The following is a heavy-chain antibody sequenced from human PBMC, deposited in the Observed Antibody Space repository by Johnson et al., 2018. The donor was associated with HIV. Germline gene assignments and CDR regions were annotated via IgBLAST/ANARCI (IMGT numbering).Heavy chain of an antibody. D-gene: IGHD3-16*01. CDR1: GFTFSSYA. Sequence: QVQLVESGGGVVQPGRSLRLSCAASGFTFSSYAMHWVRQAPGKGLEWVAVIGYDGSDKYYADSVKGRLTISRDNSNNTLYLQMNSQRAEDTAVYYCARRGRRADDAFDIWGQGTMVTVSS. V-gene: IGHV3-30*04. CDR3: ARRGRRADDAFDI. J-gene: IGHJ3*02. CDR2: IGYDGSDK.